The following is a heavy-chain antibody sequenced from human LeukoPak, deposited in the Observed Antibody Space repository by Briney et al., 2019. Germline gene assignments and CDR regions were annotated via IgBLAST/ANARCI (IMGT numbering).Heavy chain of an antibody. CDR2: IYYSGST. D-gene: IGHD6-19*01. CDR3: ARKLLEEQWLAFYYYMDV. Sequence: SETLSLTCTVSGGSISSSSYYWGWIRQPPGKGLEWIGSIYYSGSTYYNPSLKSRVTISVDTSKNQFSLKLSPVTAADTAVYYCARKLLEEQWLAFYYYMDVWGKGTTVTVSS. CDR1: GGSISSSSYY. V-gene: IGHV4-39*01. J-gene: IGHJ6*03.